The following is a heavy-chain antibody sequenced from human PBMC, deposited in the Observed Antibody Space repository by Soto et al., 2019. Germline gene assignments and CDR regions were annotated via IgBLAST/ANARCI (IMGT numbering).Heavy chain of an antibody. V-gene: IGHV1-69*12. Sequence: QVQLVQSGAEVKKPGSSVTVSCKASGGTFSSYTISWVRQAPGQGLEWMGGIIPILGTANYAQKFQGRVTITADESTSTAYMKLSSLRSEDTAVYYCARGNHRWLQLWYFDLWGRVTLVTVSS. CDR3: ARGNHRWLQLWYFDL. CDR1: GGTFSSYT. D-gene: IGHD5-12*01. J-gene: IGHJ2*01. CDR2: IIPILGTA.